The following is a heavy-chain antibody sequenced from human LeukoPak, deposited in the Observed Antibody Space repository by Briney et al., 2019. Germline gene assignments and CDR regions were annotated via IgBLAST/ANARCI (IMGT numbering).Heavy chain of an antibody. CDR2: ISAYNGNT. J-gene: IGHJ4*02. V-gene: IGHV1-18*01. Sequence: ASVKVSCKASGYTFTSYGISWVRQAPGQGLEWMGWISAYNGNTNYAQKLQGRVTMTTDTSTSTAYMELRSLRSDDTAVYYCARDSGSSSWYFKFDYWGQGTLVTVSS. CDR3: ARDSGSSSWYFKFDY. CDR1: GYTFTSYG. D-gene: IGHD6-13*01.